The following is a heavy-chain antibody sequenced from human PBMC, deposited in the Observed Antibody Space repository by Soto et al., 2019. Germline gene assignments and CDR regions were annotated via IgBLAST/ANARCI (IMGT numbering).Heavy chain of an antibody. CDR2: INAYNGNT. Sequence: QVQLVQSGAEVKKPGASVKVSCKASGYTFTSYGISWVRQAPGQGLEWMGWINAYNGNTNYAQNLQGRLTMTTDTSTSTAYRELRSLRSDDTAVYYCASDWFGVDYWGQGTLVTVSS. D-gene: IGHD3-16*01. J-gene: IGHJ4*02. CDR1: GYTFTSYG. CDR3: ASDWFGVDY. V-gene: IGHV1-18*01.